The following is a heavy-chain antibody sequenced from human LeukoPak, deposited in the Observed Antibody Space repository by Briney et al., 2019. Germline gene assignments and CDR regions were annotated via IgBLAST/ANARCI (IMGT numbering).Heavy chain of an antibody. CDR3: AIPRDDGSGSYYLFQH. Sequence: EASVKVSCKASGGTFSSYAISWVRQAPGQGLEWMGGIIPIFGTANYAQKFQGRVTITADESTSTAYMELSSLRSEDTAVYYCAIPRDDGSGSYYLFQHWGQGTLVTVSS. V-gene: IGHV1-69*01. J-gene: IGHJ1*01. CDR2: IIPIFGTA. D-gene: IGHD3-10*01. CDR1: GGTFSSYA.